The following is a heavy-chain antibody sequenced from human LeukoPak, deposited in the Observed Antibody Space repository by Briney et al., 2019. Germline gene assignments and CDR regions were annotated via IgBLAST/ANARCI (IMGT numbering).Heavy chain of an antibody. CDR2: IYYSGST. CDR3: ARAGWNYAQMPDY. Sequence: SQTLSLTCTVSGGSISSYYWSWIRQPPGKGLEWIGYIYYSGSTNYNPSLKSRVTMSVDTSKNQFSLKLNSVTAADTAVYYCARAGWNYAQMPDYWGQGTLVTVSS. D-gene: IGHD1-7*01. CDR1: GGSISSYY. J-gene: IGHJ4*02. V-gene: IGHV4-59*12.